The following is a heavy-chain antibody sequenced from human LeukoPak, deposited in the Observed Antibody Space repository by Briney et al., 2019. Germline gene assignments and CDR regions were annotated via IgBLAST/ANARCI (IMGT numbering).Heavy chain of an antibody. CDR1: GFPFTRFY. CDR3: ARKDFSSGSFSY. J-gene: IGHJ4*02. V-gene: IGHV3-11*04. Sequence: PGGSLRLSCAVSGFPFTRFYMSWIRQDPGKGLEWISYIGLSGSPLDYADSVRGRFTISRDNAKNSLYLELNSLRAEDTAVYYCARKDFSSGSFSYWGQGTLVTVSS. CDR2: IGLSGSPL. D-gene: IGHD3-22*01.